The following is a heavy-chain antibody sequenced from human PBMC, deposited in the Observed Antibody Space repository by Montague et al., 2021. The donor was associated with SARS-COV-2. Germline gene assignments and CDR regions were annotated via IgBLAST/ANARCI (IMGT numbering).Heavy chain of an antibody. CDR1: GGSISSFY. J-gene: IGHJ4*02. V-gene: IGHV4-59*08. CDR2: ISDSGST. D-gene: IGHD2-15*01. Sequence: SETLSPTCTVSGGSISSFYWSWFRQPPGKGLEWIGYISDSGSTNYNPSLTSRVTMSVATSKNQFSLKVNSVTAADTAVYYCARHYSATLPAVYWGQGTLVTVSS. CDR3: ARHYSATLPAVY.